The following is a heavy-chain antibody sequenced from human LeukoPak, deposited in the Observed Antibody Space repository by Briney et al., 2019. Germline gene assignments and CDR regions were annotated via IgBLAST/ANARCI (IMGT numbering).Heavy chain of an antibody. CDR1: GYSISSGYY. D-gene: IGHD4-11*01. Sequence: PSETLSLTCAVSGYSISSGYYWGWIRPPPGKGPEWIGSFFHTGSSYYIPSLKSRVTISVDTSKNQFSLEVSSVTAADTAIYYCARGISTTGHDYWGPGTLVTVSS. CDR2: FFHTGSS. J-gene: IGHJ4*02. CDR3: ARGISTTGHDY. V-gene: IGHV4-38-2*01.